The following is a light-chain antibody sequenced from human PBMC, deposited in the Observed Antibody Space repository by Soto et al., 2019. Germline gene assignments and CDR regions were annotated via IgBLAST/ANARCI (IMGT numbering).Light chain of an antibody. V-gene: IGKV3-20*01. J-gene: IGKJ1*01. Sequence: EIVFTQSPCTLSLSPGERVTLSCRASQSVTNSYVAWYQQKPGQAPRLLIYDAATRATGIPDRFSGSGSGTDFTLTTSRLEPEDFAVYYCQQYGSSGTFGQGTKVDIK. CDR3: QQYGSSGT. CDR2: DAA. CDR1: QSVTNSY.